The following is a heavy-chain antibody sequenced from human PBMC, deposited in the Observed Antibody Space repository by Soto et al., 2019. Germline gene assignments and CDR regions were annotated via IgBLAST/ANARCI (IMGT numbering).Heavy chain of an antibody. D-gene: IGHD6-19*01. V-gene: IGHV3-23*01. CDR2: ISNSGGTT. CDR3: AKVSNSSGWTYFDY. Sequence: GGSLRLSCAASGITFSSCAMTWVRQAPGKGLEWVSDISNSGGTTNYADSVQGRFTISRDNSKNTLYLQMNSLRAEDTAVYYCAKVSNSSGWTYFDYWGQGTLVTVSS. J-gene: IGHJ4*02. CDR1: GITFSSCA.